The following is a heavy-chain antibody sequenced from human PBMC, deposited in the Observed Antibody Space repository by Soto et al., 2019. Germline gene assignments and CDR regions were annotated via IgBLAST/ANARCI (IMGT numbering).Heavy chain of an antibody. D-gene: IGHD3-22*01. CDR1: GYTFTSYG. CDR2: ISAYNGNT. CDR3: ARSYYYDSSGYYEFDP. V-gene: IGHV1-18*01. Sequence: QVQLVQSGAEVKKPGASVKVSCKASGYTFTSYGISWVRQAPGQGLEWMGWISAYNGNTNYAQKLQGRVTMTTDTSTSTAWMELRSLRSDDTAVYYCARSYYYDSSGYYEFDPWGQGTLVTVSS. J-gene: IGHJ5*02.